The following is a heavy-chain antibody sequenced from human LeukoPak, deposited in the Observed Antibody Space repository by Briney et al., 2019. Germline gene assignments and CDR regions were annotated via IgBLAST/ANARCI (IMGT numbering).Heavy chain of an antibody. CDR3: ARDRNYDFWSGYTNRFDP. CDR2: IYTSGST. D-gene: IGHD3-3*01. CDR1: GGSISSGSYY. J-gene: IGHJ5*02. V-gene: IGHV4-61*02. Sequence: SQTLSLTCTVSGGSISSGSYYRSWIRQPAGKGLEWIGRIYTSGSTNYNPSLKSRVTISVDTSKNQFSLKLSSVTAADTAVYYCARDRNYDFWSGYTNRFDPWGQGTLVTVSS.